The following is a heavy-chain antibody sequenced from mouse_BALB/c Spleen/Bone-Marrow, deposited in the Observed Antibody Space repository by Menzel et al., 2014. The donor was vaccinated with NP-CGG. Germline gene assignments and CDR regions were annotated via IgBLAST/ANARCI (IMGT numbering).Heavy chain of an antibody. V-gene: IGHV1-82*01. D-gene: IGHD2-3*01. CDR3: ARSDGYRVMDY. Sequence: QVQLKESGPELVKPGASVKISCKASGYAFSSSWVNWVKQRPGQGLEWIGRIYPGDGDIYYNGKFKGKATLTADKSSSTAYMQLSSLTSVDSAVYLCARSDGYRVMDYWGQGTSVTVSS. J-gene: IGHJ4*01. CDR1: GYAFSSSW. CDR2: IYPGDGDI.